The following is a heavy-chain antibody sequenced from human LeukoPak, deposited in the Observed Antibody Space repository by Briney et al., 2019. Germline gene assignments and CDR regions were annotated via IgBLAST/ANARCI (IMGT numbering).Heavy chain of an antibody. CDR3: ARREGYNRLYFDY. J-gene: IGHJ4*02. V-gene: IGHV4-30-2*03. CDR1: GGSISSGGYS. Sequence: SETLSLTCAVSGGSISSGGYSWSWIRQPPGKGLEWIGNINYSGSSYFNPSLKSRVTISLDSSKNQFSLKVTPVTAADTAVYFCARREGYNRLYFDYWGQGTLVTVSS. D-gene: IGHD5-24*01. CDR2: INYSGSS.